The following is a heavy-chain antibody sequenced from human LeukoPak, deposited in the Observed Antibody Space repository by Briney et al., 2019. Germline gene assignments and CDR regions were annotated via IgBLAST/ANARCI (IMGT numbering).Heavy chain of an antibody. CDR1: GGSISSGGYY. Sequence: SETLSLTCTVSGGSISSGGYYWSWIRQHPGKGLEWIGYIYYSGSTYYNPSLKSRVTVSVDTSKNQFSLKLSSVTAADTAVYYCARGSYTMPPTMEGYFDYWGQGTLVTVSS. CDR3: ARGSYTMPPTMEGYFDY. V-gene: IGHV4-31*03. J-gene: IGHJ4*02. CDR2: IYYSGST. D-gene: IGHD3-3*01.